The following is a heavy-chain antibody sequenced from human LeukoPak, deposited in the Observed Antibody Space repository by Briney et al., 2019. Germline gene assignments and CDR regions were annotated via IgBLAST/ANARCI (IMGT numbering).Heavy chain of an antibody. Sequence: PGRSLRLSCAASGFTFSSYAMHWVRQAPGKGLEWVAVISYDGSNKYYADSVKGRFTISRDNSKNTLYLQMNSLRAEDTAVYYCARDAYGSGSYVPYWGQGTLVTVSS. CDR2: ISYDGSNK. D-gene: IGHD3-10*01. CDR3: ARDAYGSGSYVPY. CDR1: GFTFSSYA. V-gene: IGHV3-30*04. J-gene: IGHJ4*02.